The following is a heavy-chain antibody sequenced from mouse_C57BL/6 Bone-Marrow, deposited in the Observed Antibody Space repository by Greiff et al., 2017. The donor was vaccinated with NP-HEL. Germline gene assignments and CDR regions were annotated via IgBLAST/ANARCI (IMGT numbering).Heavy chain of an antibody. J-gene: IGHJ3*01. CDR2: IDPSDSYT. D-gene: IGHD2-1*01. CDR3: ARDDGNYPFAY. CDR1: GYTFTSYW. V-gene: IGHV1-69*01. Sequence: QVQLQQPGAELVMPGASVKLSCKASGYTFTSYWMHWVKQRPGQGLEWIGEIDPSDSYTNYNQKFKGKSTLTVDKSSSTTYMQLSSLASEDSAVYYCARDDGNYPFAYWGQGTLVTVSA.